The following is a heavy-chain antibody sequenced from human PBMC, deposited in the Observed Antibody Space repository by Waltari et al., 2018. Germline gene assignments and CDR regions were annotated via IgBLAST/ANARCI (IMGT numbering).Heavy chain of an antibody. Sequence: EVQLVQSGAEVKKPGESLKISCKGYGYSFTSYWIGWVRQMPGKGREWMGIIYPGDSDTRYSPSFQGQVTIAADKSISTAYLQWSSLKASDTAMYYCARDPNLSGSLTPYYYYMDVWGKGTTVTVSS. CDR3: ARDPNLSGSLTPYYYYMDV. CDR2: IYPGDSDT. D-gene: IGHD1-26*01. J-gene: IGHJ6*03. CDR1: GYSFTSYW. V-gene: IGHV5-51*03.